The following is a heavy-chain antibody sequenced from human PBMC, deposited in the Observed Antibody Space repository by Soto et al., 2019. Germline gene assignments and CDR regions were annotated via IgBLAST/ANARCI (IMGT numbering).Heavy chain of an antibody. CDR3: ASSSPYPGIVVVPAAMDY. J-gene: IGHJ4*02. V-gene: IGHV1-2*04. D-gene: IGHD2-2*01. CDR1: GYTFTGYY. CDR2: INPNSGGT. Sequence: EASVKVSCKASGYTFTGYYMHWLRQAPGQGLEWMGWINPNSGGTNYAQKFQGWVTMARDTSISTAYMELSRLRSDDTAVYYCASSSPYPGIVVVPAAMDYWGQGTLVTVSS.